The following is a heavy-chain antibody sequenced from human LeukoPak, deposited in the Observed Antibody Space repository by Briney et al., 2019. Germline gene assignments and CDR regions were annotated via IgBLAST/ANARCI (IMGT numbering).Heavy chain of an antibody. J-gene: IGHJ3*02. V-gene: IGHV1-18*01. CDR2: ISAYNGNT. Sequence: ASVKLSCKASGYTFTSYGISWVRQAPGQGLEWMGWISAYNGNTNYAQKLQGRVTMTTDTSTSTAYMELRSLRSDDTAVYYCARAPPEVIVVVYAFDIWGQGTMVTVSS. CDR1: GYTFTSYG. D-gene: IGHD3-22*01. CDR3: ARAPPEVIVVVYAFDI.